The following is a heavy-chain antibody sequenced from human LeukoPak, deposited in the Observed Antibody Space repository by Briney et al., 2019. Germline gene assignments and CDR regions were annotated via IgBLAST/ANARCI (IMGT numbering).Heavy chain of an antibody. CDR3: ARDKYYYDSSGSIRFDY. D-gene: IGHD3-22*01. V-gene: IGHV4-39*07. J-gene: IGHJ4*02. Sequence: SETLSLTCTVSGGSISSSSNYWGWIRQPPGKGLEWIVSIYYSGSTYYNPSLNSRVTMSVDTSKNQFSLKLSSVTAADTAVYYCARDKYYYDSSGSIRFDYWGQGTLVTVSS. CDR1: GGSISSSSNY. CDR2: IYYSGST.